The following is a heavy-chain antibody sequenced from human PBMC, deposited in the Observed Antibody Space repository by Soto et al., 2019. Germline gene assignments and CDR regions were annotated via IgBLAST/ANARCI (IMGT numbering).Heavy chain of an antibody. V-gene: IGHV3-7*05. D-gene: IGHD4-17*01. CDR3: TNYVPGILGDY. CDR1: GFIFSGYG. Sequence: GGSLRLSCAASGFIFSGYGMSWVRQAPGKGLDWVANINQDGSQKYYVDSVRGRFTISRDNAENSLHLQMSSLRAEDTAIYYCTNYVPGILGDYWGQGALVTVCS. CDR2: INQDGSQK. J-gene: IGHJ4*02.